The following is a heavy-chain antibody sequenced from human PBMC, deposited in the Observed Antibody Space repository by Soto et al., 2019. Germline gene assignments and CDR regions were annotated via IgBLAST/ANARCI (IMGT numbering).Heavy chain of an antibody. V-gene: IGHV3-21*01. D-gene: IGHD1-26*01. CDR1: GFTFSTSS. CDR3: ARAIGYAFDI. CDR2: ISSRSYT. Sequence: LRLSCAASGFTFSTSSLYWVRQAPGKGLEWVSSISSRSYTYYADSVKGRFTISRDNAKNSLYLQMNSLRAEDTAVYYCARAIGYAFDIWGQGTMVTVSS. J-gene: IGHJ3*02.